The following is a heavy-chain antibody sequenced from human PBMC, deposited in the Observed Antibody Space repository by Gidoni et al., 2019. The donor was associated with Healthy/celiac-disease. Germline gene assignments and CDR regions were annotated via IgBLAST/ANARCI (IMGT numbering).Heavy chain of an antibody. D-gene: IGHD3-22*01. CDR1: GYTFTSYW. CDR3: ARGGYYYDSSGYSDAFDI. J-gene: IGHJ3*02. Sequence: EVQLVQSGAEVKKPGESLKIPCKGSGYTFTSYWLGWVRQMPGKGLEWMGIIYPGDSDTRYSPSFQGQVTISADKSISTAYLQWSSLKASDTAMYYCARGGYYYDSSGYSDAFDIWGQGTMVTVSS. V-gene: IGHV5-51*01. CDR2: IYPGDSDT.